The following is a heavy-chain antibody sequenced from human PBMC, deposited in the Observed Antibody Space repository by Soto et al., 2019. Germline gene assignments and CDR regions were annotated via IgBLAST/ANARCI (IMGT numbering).Heavy chain of an antibody. J-gene: IGHJ4*02. Sequence: EVQLVESGGGLVQPGRSLRLSCAASGFTFDDYAMHWVRQAPGKGLEWVSGISWNRGSIGYADSVKGRFTISRDNAKNSLYLQMNSLRAEDTALYYCAKDGGVAVAGTDYYFDYWGQGTLVTVSS. D-gene: IGHD6-19*01. CDR1: GFTFDDYA. CDR3: AKDGGVAVAGTDYYFDY. V-gene: IGHV3-9*01. CDR2: ISWNRGSI.